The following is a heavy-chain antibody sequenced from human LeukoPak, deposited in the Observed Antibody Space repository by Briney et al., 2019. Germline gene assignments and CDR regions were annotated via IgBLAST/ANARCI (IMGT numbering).Heavy chain of an antibody. Sequence: PGGSLRLSCAASGFTFSSYAMSWVRQAPGKGLEWVSAISCSGGSTYYADSVKGRFTISRDNSKNTLYLQMNSLRAEDTAVYYCAKDHIAARPYSWGYWGQGTLVTVSS. V-gene: IGHV3-23*01. D-gene: IGHD6-6*01. J-gene: IGHJ4*02. CDR1: GFTFSSYA. CDR2: ISCSGGST. CDR3: AKDHIAARPYSWGY.